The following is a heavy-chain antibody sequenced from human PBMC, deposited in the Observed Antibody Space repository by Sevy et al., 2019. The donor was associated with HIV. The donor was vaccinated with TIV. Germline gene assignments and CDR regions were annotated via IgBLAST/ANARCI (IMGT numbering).Heavy chain of an antibody. CDR1: GFIFSNFA. J-gene: IGHJ1*01. CDR2: TSYDGSHK. Sequence: GGSLRLSCTVSGFIFSNFAMHRVRQAPGKGLEWVAVTSYDGSHKYYADSVKGRFTVSRDNSRNILSLEMSSLTRDDTAVYYCARGENDYELFHYWGQGTLVTVSS. V-gene: IGHV3-30*04. D-gene: IGHD3-16*01. CDR3: ARGENDYELFHY.